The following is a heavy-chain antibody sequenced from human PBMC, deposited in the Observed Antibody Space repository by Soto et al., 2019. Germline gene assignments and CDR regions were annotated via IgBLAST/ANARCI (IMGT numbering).Heavy chain of an antibody. D-gene: IGHD6-13*01. J-gene: IGHJ4*02. Sequence: SETLSLTCTVSGGSISSYYWSWIRQPPGKGLEWIGYIYYSGSTNYNPSLKSRVAMSVDTSKNQFSLKLSSVAAADTAVYYCARDAPSSSYLDYWGQGTLVTVSS. V-gene: IGHV4-59*01. CDR3: ARDAPSSSYLDY. CDR1: GGSISSYY. CDR2: IYYSGST.